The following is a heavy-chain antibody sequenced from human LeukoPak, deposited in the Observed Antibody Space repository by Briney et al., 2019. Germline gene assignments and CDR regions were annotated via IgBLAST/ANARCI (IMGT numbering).Heavy chain of an antibody. CDR3: AIMVRGVIINFDY. CDR2: IYYSGST. D-gene: IGHD3-10*01. CDR1: GGSISSGGYY. J-gene: IGHJ4*02. Sequence: SQTLSLTCTVSGGSISSGGYYWSWIRQHPGKGLEWIGYIYYSGSTHYNPSLKSRVTISVDTSKNQFSLKLSSVTAADTAVYYCAIMVRGVIINFDYWGQGTLVTVSS. V-gene: IGHV4-31*03.